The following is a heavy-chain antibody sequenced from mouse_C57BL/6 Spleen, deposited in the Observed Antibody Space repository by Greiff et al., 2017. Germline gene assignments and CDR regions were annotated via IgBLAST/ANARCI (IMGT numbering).Heavy chain of an antibody. CDR3: TRVYYGSSYVDFDY. V-gene: IGHV5-9-1*02. Sequence: EVKVVESGEGLVKPGGSLKLSCAASGFTFSSYAMSWVRQTPEKRLEWVAYISSGGDYIYYADTVKGRFTISRDNARNTLYLQMSSLKSEDTAMYYCTRVYYGSSYVDFDYWGQGTTLTVSS. CDR1: GFTFSSYA. J-gene: IGHJ2*01. D-gene: IGHD1-1*01. CDR2: ISSGGDYI.